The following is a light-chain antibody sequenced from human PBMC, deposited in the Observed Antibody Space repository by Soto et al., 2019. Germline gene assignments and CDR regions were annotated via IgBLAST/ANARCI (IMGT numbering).Light chain of an antibody. CDR1: QDISNY. CDR3: QQYDNLPLT. CDR2: DAS. J-gene: IGKJ4*01. Sequence: DIQMTQSPSSLSASVGARVPITCQASQDISNYLNWYQQKPGKAPEVMIYDASNLETGVPSRFSGSGSGTDFTFTISSLQPENIATYYCQQYDNLPLTLGGGTKVDIK. V-gene: IGKV1-33*01.